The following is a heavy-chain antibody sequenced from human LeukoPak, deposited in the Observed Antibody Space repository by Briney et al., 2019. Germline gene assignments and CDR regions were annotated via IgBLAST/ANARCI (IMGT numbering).Heavy chain of an antibody. V-gene: IGHV3-23*01. J-gene: IGHJ4*02. CDR1: GFTFSSYA. D-gene: IGHD4-17*01. CDR2: LSHTGGTT. Sequence: GGSLRLSCAASGFTFSSYAMSWVRQAPGKGLEWVSSLSHTGGTTYLADSVQGRFTISRDNSKDTLYLQMDSLRAEDTAVYYCAKDLAGRPYGCDYGGQGTLVTVSS. CDR3: AKDLAGRPYGCDY.